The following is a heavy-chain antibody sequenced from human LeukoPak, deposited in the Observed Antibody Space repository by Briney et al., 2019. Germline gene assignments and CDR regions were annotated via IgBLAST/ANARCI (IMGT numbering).Heavy chain of an antibody. V-gene: IGHV3-21*06. J-gene: IGHJ4*02. Sequence: GGSLRLSCAASGFTFSNYNMNWVRQAPGKGLEWVSVISSSSRYMYYADSVKGRFTISRDNVKNSLYLQMNSLRAEDTAVYYCARVSTAVSLAIDYWGQGTLVTVST. D-gene: IGHD6-13*01. CDR3: ARVSTAVSLAIDY. CDR2: ISSSSRYM. CDR1: GFTFSNYN.